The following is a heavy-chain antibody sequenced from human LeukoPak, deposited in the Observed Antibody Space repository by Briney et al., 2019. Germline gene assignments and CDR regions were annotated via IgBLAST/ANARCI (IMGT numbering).Heavy chain of an antibody. CDR1: GGTFSSYA. CDR2: IIPIFGTA. V-gene: IGHV1-69*06. D-gene: IGHD5-24*01. Sequence: GSSVKISCKASGGTFSSYAISWVRQAPGQGLEWMGGIIPIFGTANYAQKFQGRVTITADKSTSTAYMELSSLRSEDTAVYYCARKWLQEGRAFDIWGQGTMVTVSS. J-gene: IGHJ3*02. CDR3: ARKWLQEGRAFDI.